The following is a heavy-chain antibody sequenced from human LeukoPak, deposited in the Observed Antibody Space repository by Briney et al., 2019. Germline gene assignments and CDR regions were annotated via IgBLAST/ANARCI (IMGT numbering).Heavy chain of an antibody. CDR3: ARDGYDFWSGQNPIYYMDV. V-gene: IGHV1-46*01. CDR2: INPSGGRT. CDR1: GYTFTSYY. D-gene: IGHD3-3*01. J-gene: IGHJ6*03. Sequence: ASVKVSCKTSGYTFTSYYIHWVRQAPGQGLEWMGIINPSGGRTSYAQMFQGRVTMTRDMSTSTLYMELSSLRSEDTAVYYCARDGYDFWSGQNPIYYMDVWGKGTTVTVSS.